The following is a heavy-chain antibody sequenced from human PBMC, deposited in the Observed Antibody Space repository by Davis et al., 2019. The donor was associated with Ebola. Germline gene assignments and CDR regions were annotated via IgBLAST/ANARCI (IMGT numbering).Heavy chain of an antibody. CDR1: GFTFSSYG. V-gene: IGHV3-30*18. Sequence: PGGSLRLSCAASGFTFSSYGMHWVRQAPGKGLEWVAVISYDGSNKYYADSVKGRFTISRDNSKNTLYLQMNSLRAEDTAVYYCAKGGLRKGELQTNFDYWGQGTLVTVSS. CDR2: ISYDGSNK. D-gene: IGHD1-26*01. J-gene: IGHJ4*02. CDR3: AKGGLRKGELQTNFDY.